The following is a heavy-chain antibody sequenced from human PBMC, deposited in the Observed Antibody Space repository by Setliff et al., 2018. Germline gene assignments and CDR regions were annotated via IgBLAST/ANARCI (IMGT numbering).Heavy chain of an antibody. V-gene: IGHV4-34*01. CDR3: ARDNSILGATDH. Sequence: PSETLSLTCTVYGGSFSNYYWGWIRQSPGKGLEWIGEINDSGTTNYSPSLKSRVTISLDASTNQFSLKLRSVSAADTAVYFCARDNSILGATDHWGQGTLVTVSS. J-gene: IGHJ5*02. D-gene: IGHD1-26*01. CDR1: GGSFSNYY. CDR2: INDSGTT.